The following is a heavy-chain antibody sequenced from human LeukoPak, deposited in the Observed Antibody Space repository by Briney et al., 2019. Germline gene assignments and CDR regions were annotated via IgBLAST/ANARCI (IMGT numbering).Heavy chain of an antibody. CDR1: GFSFSGFA. CDR3: ARSRGPGDHWFDP. D-gene: IGHD3-10*01. J-gene: IGHJ5*02. Sequence: GGSLRLSCAASGFSFSGFALSWVRLAPGKGLEWVSTLSDASYYADSVQGRFTISGDSSKNTLYLQMDSLTTDDTAMYFCARSRGPGDHWFDPWGQGTLVTVSS. CDR2: LSDAS. V-gene: IGHV3-23*01.